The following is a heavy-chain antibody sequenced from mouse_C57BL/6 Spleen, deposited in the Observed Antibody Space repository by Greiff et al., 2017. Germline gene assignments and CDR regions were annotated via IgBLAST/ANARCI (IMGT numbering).Heavy chain of an antibody. Sequence: EVQRVESGPGMVKPSQSLSLTCTVTGYSITSGYDWHWIRHFPGNKLEWMGYISYSGSTNYNPSLKSRITITHDTSKNHFFLKLNSVTTEDTATYYCARSLDYYGSSPFAYWGQGTLVTVSA. CDR2: ISYSGST. V-gene: IGHV3-1*01. CDR3: ARSLDYYGSSPFAY. CDR1: GYSITSGYD. J-gene: IGHJ3*01. D-gene: IGHD1-1*01.